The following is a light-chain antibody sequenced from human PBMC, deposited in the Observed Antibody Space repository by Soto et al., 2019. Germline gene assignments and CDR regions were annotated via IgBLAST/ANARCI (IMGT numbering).Light chain of an antibody. J-gene: IGKJ1*01. CDR1: QTIKTY. CDR2: AAS. CDR3: QQSFRSPPWT. Sequence: DIQMPPSPSSLSASVGDSVTITCRARQTIKTYLNWYPQKPGKAPNLLLYAASSLHSGVPSRFSGSGSGTEFTLTSSSLQPEEFATYYGQQSFRSPPWTFGQGTKVEIK. V-gene: IGKV1-39*01.